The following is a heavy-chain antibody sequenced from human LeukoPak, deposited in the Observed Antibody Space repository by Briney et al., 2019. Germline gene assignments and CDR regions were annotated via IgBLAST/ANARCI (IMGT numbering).Heavy chain of an antibody. J-gene: IGHJ6*02. CDR2: IIPIFGTA. D-gene: IGHD3-22*01. CDR3: ARDGNYYDSSGYYHYGMDV. Sequence: SVKVSCKASGGTFSSYAISWVRQAPGQGLEWMGGIIPIFGTANYARKFQGRVTITADESTSTAYMELSSLRSEDTAVYYCARDGNYYDSSGYYHYGMDVWGQGTTVTVSS. CDR1: GGTFSSYA. V-gene: IGHV1-69*13.